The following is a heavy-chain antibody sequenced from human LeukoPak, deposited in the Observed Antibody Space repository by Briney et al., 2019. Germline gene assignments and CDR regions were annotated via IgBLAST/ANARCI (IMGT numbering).Heavy chain of an antibody. CDR2: ISAYNGNT. CDR3: ARDIGQQQLVKIDY. V-gene: IGHV1-18*04. J-gene: IGHJ4*02. D-gene: IGHD6-13*01. CDR1: GYTFTGYY. Sequence: ASVKVSCKASGYTFTGYYMHWVRQAPGQGLEWMGWISAYNGNTNYAQKLQGRVTMTTDTSTSTAYMELRSLRSDDTAVYYCARDIGQQQLVKIDYWGQGTLVTVSS.